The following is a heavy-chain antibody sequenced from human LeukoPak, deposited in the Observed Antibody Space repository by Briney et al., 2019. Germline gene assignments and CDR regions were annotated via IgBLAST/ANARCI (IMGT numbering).Heavy chain of an antibody. CDR2: ISSSGSTI. CDR3: AKGDYGGNSHTFDI. J-gene: IGHJ3*02. V-gene: IGHV3-48*04. Sequence: GGSLRLSCTASGFTFSSYSMNWVRQAPGKGLEWVSYISSSGSTIYYADSVKGRFTISRDNTKNSLYLQMNSLRSEDTAVYFCAKGDYGGNSHTFDIWGQGTLVTVSS. CDR1: GFTFSSYS. D-gene: IGHD4-23*01.